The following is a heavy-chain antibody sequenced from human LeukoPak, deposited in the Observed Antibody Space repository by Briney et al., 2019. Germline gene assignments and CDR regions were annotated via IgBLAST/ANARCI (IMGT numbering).Heavy chain of an antibody. CDR2: IYYSGST. V-gene: IGHV4-59*08. Sequence: SETLSLTCTVSGGSISSYYCSWIRQPPGKGLEWIGYIYYSGSTNYNPSLKSRVTISVDTSKNQFSLKLSSVTAADTAVYYCARVEGPRVGRYYYYYMDVWGKGTTVTVSS. D-gene: IGHD1-26*01. CDR1: GGSISSYY. CDR3: ARVEGPRVGRYYYYYMDV. J-gene: IGHJ6*03.